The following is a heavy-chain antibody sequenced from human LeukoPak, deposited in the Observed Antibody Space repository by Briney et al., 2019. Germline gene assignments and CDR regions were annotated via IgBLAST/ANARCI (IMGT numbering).Heavy chain of an antibody. CDR1: GYTFTSYA. CDR3: AREETDTAMVSKGLLDWFDP. V-gene: IGHV7-4-1*02. CDR2: INTNTGTP. J-gene: IGHJ5*02. D-gene: IGHD5-18*01. Sequence: GSSVKVSCKASGYTFTSYAMNWVRQAPGQGREWMRWINTNTGTPTYAQGFTGRFVFSWDTSVSTAYLQISSLKAEDTAVYYCAREETDTAMVSKGLLDWFDPWGQGTLVTVSS.